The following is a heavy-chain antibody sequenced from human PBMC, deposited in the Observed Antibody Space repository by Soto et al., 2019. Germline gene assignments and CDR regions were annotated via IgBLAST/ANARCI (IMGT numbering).Heavy chain of an antibody. Sequence: QVQLVESGGGVVQPGRSLRLSCAASGFPFSTYALHWIRQAPGKGLEWVAVISYDGLTTYYADPVQGRFTISRDNSENTLDLPMNSLRAADTAVNYCATDPRVLTPEDYCVDQWGQGTLVTVSS. CDR3: ATDPRVLTPEDYCVDQ. CDR2: ISYDGLTT. D-gene: IGHD4-17*01. CDR1: GFPFSTYA. V-gene: IGHV3-30-3*01. J-gene: IGHJ4*02.